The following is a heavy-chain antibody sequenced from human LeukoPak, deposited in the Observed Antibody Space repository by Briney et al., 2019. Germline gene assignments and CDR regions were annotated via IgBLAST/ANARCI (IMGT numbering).Heavy chain of an antibody. V-gene: IGHV5-51*01. D-gene: IGHD6-25*01. CDR1: GYRFTYYW. J-gene: IGHJ6*02. CDR2: IHPGDSDT. CDR3: ARLNYGMDV. Sequence: GESLKISCKGSGYRFTYYWIGWVRQMPGKGLEWMGTIHPGDSDTRYSPSFQGQVTMSADKSLSSAYLQWSSLKASDTATYYCARLNYGMDVWGQGTTVTVSS.